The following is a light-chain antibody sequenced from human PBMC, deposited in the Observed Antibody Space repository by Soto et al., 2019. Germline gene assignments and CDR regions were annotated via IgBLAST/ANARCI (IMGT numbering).Light chain of an antibody. CDR1: QTISSW. J-gene: IGKJ1*01. CDR3: QHYNSYSEA. Sequence: DIQMTRSPSTLSGSVGDRVTITCRASQTISSWLAWYQQKPGKAPKLLTYKASTLKSGVPSRFSGSGSGTEFTLTISSLQPDDFATYYCQHYNSYSEALGQGTKVDXK. V-gene: IGKV1-5*03. CDR2: KAS.